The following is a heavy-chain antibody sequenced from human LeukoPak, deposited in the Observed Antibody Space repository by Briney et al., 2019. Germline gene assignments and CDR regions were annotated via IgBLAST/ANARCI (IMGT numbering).Heavy chain of an antibody. CDR1: GFSFSSYA. Sequence: PGGSLRLSCATSGFSFSSYAMSWVRQAPGKGLEWVSAMSSSDDGRYYAASVRGRFTISRDNSKNTLYLQMNSLRAEDTAVYYCARMGGVDYWGQGTLVTVSS. V-gene: IGHV3-23*01. D-gene: IGHD3-16*01. CDR2: MSSSDDGR. J-gene: IGHJ4*02. CDR3: ARMGGVDY.